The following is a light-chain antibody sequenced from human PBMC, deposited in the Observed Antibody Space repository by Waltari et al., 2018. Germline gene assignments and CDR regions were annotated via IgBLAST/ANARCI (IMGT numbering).Light chain of an antibody. CDR1: QGPSRT. CDR3: QQGNRYPRT. CDR2: YAN. J-gene: IGKJ1*01. Sequence: IQMSQSPSSLPASVGGIVTITCRASQGPSRTLNSSQQTPGKAPKLLIYYANRLESGVPASVSGSGSGTEFTLTISSLQPEDVGTYYCQQGNRYPRTFGQGTKVEIK. V-gene: IGKV1-13*02.